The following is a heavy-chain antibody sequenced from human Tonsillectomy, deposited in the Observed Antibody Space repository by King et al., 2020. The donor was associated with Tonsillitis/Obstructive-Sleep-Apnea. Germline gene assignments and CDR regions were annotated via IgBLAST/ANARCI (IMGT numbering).Heavy chain of an antibody. D-gene: IGHD3-3*01. J-gene: IGHJ5*02. CDR1: GYSFTSYW. Sequence: EKQLVQSGAEVKKPGESLRLSCKGSGYSFTSYWISWVRQMPGKGLEWMGRIDPSDSYTNYSPSFQGHVTISADKSISTAYLQWSSLKASDTAMYYCARTRGRNVLRFLGFDPWGQGTLVTVSS. CDR2: IDPSDSYT. V-gene: IGHV5-10-1*01. CDR3: ARTRGRNVLRFLGFDP.